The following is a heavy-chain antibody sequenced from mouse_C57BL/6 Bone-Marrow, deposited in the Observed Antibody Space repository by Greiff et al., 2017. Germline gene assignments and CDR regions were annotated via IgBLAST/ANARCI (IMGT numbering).Heavy chain of an antibody. CDR1: GFTFSDYY. CDR2: ISNGGGST. D-gene: IGHD5-1*01. Sequence: EVQGVESGGGLVQPGGSLKLSCAASGFTFSDYYMYWVRQTPEKRLEWVAYISNGGGSTYYPDTVKGRFTISRDNAKNTLYLQMSRLKSEDTAMYYCARHEYSGAMDYWGQGTSVTVSS. V-gene: IGHV5-12*01. J-gene: IGHJ4*01. CDR3: ARHEYSGAMDY.